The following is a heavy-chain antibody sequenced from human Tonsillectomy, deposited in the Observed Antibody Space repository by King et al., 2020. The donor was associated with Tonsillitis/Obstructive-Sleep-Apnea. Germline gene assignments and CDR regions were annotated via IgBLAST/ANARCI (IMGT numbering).Heavy chain of an antibody. J-gene: IGHJ4*02. CDR3: ATVGCVWLTPGAPPFDS. V-gene: IGHV3-66*01. CDR2: IYIGGST. Sequence: QLVQAGGGLVQPGGSLRLSCTASGFTVSSNYMSWLRQAPGKGLEWVSVIYIGGSTYSADSVKGRFSISRDNSKNTLYLQMNSLRAEYTSVYDFATVGCVWLTPGAPPFDSWGQGTLVTVSS. D-gene: IGHD3-22*01. CDR1: GFTVSSNY.